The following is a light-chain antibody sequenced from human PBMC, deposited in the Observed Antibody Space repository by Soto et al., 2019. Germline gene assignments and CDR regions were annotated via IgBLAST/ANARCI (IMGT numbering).Light chain of an antibody. J-gene: IGLJ2*01. CDR2: DVI. V-gene: IGLV2-14*01. CDR3: SSYTASSTVV. Sequence: QSALTQPASVSGSPGQSITISCTGTSSDIGAYNHVSWYQHHPGTAPKLLIYDVIDRPSGVSNRFSGSKSCSTASLTISGLQAEDEADYYCSSYTASSTVVFGGGTKLTVL. CDR1: SSDIGAYNH.